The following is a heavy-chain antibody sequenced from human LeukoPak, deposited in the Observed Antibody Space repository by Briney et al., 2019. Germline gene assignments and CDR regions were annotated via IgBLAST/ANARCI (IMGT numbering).Heavy chain of an antibody. Sequence: GASVKVSCKASGGTFSSYAISWVRQAPGQGLEWMGGIIPIFGTANYAQKIQGRVTITTDESTSTAYMELSSLRSEDTAVYYCAVAINYGSGSYWYNWGQGTLVTVPS. CDR2: IIPIFGTA. D-gene: IGHD3-10*01. J-gene: IGHJ4*02. CDR3: AVAINYGSGSYWYN. V-gene: IGHV1-69*05. CDR1: GGTFSSYA.